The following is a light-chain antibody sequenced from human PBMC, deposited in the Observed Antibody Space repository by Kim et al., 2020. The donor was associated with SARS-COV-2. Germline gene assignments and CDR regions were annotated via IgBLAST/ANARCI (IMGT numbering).Light chain of an antibody. Sequence: DIQMTQSPSTLSASVGDRVTISCRASQSISSWLAWYQQKPGKAPNLLIYESSSLESGVPSRFSGSGSGTEFTLTISSLQPDDFATYYCQQHNSYPLPFGGGTKVDIK. CDR3: QQHNSYPLP. CDR1: QSISSW. J-gene: IGKJ4*01. CDR2: ESS. V-gene: IGKV1-5*03.